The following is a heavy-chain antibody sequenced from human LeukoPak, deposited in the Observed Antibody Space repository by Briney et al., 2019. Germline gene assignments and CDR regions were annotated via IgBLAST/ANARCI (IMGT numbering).Heavy chain of an antibody. V-gene: IGHV3-23*01. CDR2: ISGSGGST. Sequence: GGSLRLSCAASGFTFSSYAMSWVRQAPGKGLEWVSAISGSGGSTYYADSVKGRFTISRDNSKNTLYLQMNSLRAEDTAVYYCARGDFHYYYYMDVWGKGTTVTVSS. CDR1: GFTFSSYA. CDR3: ARGDFHYYYYMDV. J-gene: IGHJ6*03. D-gene: IGHD2/OR15-2a*01.